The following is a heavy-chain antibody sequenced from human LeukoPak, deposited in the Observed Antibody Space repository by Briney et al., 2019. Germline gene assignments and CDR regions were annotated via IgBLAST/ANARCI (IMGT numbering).Heavy chain of an antibody. CDR1: GFSFNYAW. D-gene: IGHD1-14*01. V-gene: IGHV3-15*01. Sequence: KPGGSLRLSCAAYGFSFNYAWLFWVRQAPGKGPEWVGRIKSKASGGTIDYAAPAKGRFIISRDDSESTLHLQMNSLDTEDTALYYCGWHRSPEPVPYMDVWGRGTTVTVSS. CDR3: GWHRSPEPVPYMDV. J-gene: IGHJ6*03. CDR2: IKSKASGGTI.